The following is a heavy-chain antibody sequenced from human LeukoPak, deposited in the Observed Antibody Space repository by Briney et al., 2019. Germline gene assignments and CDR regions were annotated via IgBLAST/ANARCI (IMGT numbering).Heavy chain of an antibody. J-gene: IGHJ4*02. CDR2: INPNSGGT. CDR3: ARVTGIAVAGEVHPHIADY. V-gene: IGHV1-2*02. D-gene: IGHD6-19*01. CDR1: GYTFTGYY. Sequence: ASVKVSCKASGYTFTGYYMHWVRQAPGQGLEWMGWINPNSGGTNYAQKFQGRVTMTRDTSISTAYMELSRLRSDDTAVYYCARVTGIAVAGEVHPHIADYWRQGTLV.